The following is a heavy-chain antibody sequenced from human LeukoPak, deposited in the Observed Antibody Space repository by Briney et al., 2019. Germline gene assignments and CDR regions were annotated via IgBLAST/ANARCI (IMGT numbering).Heavy chain of an antibody. Sequence: SETLSLTCTVSGGSLSSYYWSWIRQPAGKGLEWIGRIYTSGSTNYNPSLKSRVTMSVDTSKNQFSLKLSSVTAADTAVYYCARAQWELLPNYYYYMDVWGKGTTVTVSS. D-gene: IGHD1-26*01. CDR3: ARAQWELLPNYYYYMDV. V-gene: IGHV4-4*07. CDR2: IYTSGST. CDR1: GGSLSSYY. J-gene: IGHJ6*03.